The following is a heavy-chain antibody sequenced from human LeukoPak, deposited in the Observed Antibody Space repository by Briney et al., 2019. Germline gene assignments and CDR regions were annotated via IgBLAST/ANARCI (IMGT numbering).Heavy chain of an antibody. V-gene: IGHV3-21*01. Sequence: GGSLRLSCAASGFTFSANSMNWVRQAPGKGLEWVSSISSSSNYIYYADSVKGRFTISRDNAKNSLYLQMNSLRAEDTGVYYCATQGIAVAATFDYWGQGALVTVSS. CDR3: ATQGIAVAATFDY. J-gene: IGHJ4*02. CDR1: GFTFSANS. D-gene: IGHD6-19*01. CDR2: ISSSSNYI.